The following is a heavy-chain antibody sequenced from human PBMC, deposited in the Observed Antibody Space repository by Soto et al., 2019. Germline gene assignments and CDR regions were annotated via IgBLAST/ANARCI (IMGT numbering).Heavy chain of an antibody. Sequence: AGVSLRLSCAASGFSFSDYYMSWIRQAPGKGLEWLSYISSGRSHTNYAASVKGRFTISRDNAKNSLYLQMNNLRAEDTALYYCARGGSMSTRYLQGGQWPPPHYGMDVWGLGTTVTVSS. CDR3: ARGGSMSTRYLQGGQWPPPHYGMDV. J-gene: IGHJ6*02. CDR2: ISSGRSHT. D-gene: IGHD6-19*01. CDR1: GFSFSDYY. V-gene: IGHV3-11*05.